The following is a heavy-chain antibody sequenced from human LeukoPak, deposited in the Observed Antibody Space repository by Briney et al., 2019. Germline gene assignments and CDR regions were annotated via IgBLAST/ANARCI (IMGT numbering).Heavy chain of an antibody. CDR2: ITGSGSST. D-gene: IGHD3-22*01. CDR1: GFTFSNYA. V-gene: IGHV3-23*01. CDR3: ARERLYYYDSSGYTFFDY. Sequence: GGSLRLSCAASGFTFSNYAMSWVRQAPGKGLEWVSAITGSGSSTYYAGSVEGRFTISRDNSKNTLYLQMNSLRAEDTAVYYCARERLYYYDSSGYTFFDYWGQGTLVTVSS. J-gene: IGHJ4*02.